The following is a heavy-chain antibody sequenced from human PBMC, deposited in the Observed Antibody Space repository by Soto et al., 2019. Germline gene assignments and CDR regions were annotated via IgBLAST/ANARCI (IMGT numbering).Heavy chain of an antibody. D-gene: IGHD3-10*01. V-gene: IGHV4-30-4*02. CDR2: IHSSGST. CDR1: GCSIRSGDYY. J-gene: IGHJ3*02. CDR3: AREGITMVRGVIIGDAFDI. Sequence: SDTLSLTCTVSGCSIRSGDYYWNWIRQHPGKGLEWIGFIHSSGSTYFNPSLKSRLTISVDMSKSQFSLRLSSVTAADTAVYYCAREGITMVRGVIIGDAFDIWGQGTMVT.